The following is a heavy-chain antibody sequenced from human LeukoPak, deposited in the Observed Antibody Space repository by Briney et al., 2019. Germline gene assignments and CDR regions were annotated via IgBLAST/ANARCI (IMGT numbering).Heavy chain of an antibody. CDR1: RFTLSNYW. CDR3: AKWGPHCVGDYCPALDS. Sequence: GGSLRLSCVASRFTLSNYWMSWVRQAPGKGLEWVAIINQDGSKKVYADSMKGRFTISRDNAKESLYLQLNSLRADDTAVYYCAKWGPHCVGDYCPALDSWGQGTLVTVSS. CDR2: INQDGSKK. V-gene: IGHV3-7*01. J-gene: IGHJ4*02. D-gene: IGHD2-21*02.